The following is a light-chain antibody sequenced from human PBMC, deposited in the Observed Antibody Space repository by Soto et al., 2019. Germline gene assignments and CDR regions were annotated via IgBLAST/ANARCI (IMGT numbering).Light chain of an antibody. CDR1: VLAKKY. J-gene: IGLJ3*02. CDR2: KDS. CDR3: YSAADNNLGV. V-gene: IGLV3-27*01. Sequence: SYELTQPSSVSVSPGQTARITCSEDVLAKKYARWFQQKPGQAPVLVIYKDSERPSGIPERFSGSSSGTTVTLTISGAQVEDEADYYCYSAADNNLGVFGGGTKVTVL.